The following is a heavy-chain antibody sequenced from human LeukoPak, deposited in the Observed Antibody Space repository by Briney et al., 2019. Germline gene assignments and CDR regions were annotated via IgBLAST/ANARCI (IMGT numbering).Heavy chain of an antibody. D-gene: IGHD2-2*01. Sequence: QTLXLTCTVSGGSISSGGYYWSGIRQPPGKGLEWIGYISHSGSTYYNPSLKSRLTISVDRSKNQFSLKLSSVTAADMAVYYCARDRLDIVLVPAASLTADWYFDLWGRGTLVTVSS. J-gene: IGHJ2*01. CDR1: GGSISSGGYY. V-gene: IGHV4-30-2*01. CDR3: ARDRLDIVLVPAASLTADWYFDL. CDR2: ISHSGST.